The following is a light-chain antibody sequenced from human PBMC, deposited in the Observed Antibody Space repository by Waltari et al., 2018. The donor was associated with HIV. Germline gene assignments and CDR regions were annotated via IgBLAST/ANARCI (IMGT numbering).Light chain of an antibody. V-gene: IGLV1-51*02. CDR2: ENN. J-gene: IGLJ3*02. CDR1: TSNIGDNY. CDR3: GTWDSNLSAWV. Sequence: QSVLTQPPSVSAAPGPKVTFSCSGSTSNIGDNYVSCYHHLPGTTPKLLIFENNKRPSGIPDRFSGSKSGTSATLGIAGLQTGDEADYYCGTWDSNLSAWVFGGGTKVTVL.